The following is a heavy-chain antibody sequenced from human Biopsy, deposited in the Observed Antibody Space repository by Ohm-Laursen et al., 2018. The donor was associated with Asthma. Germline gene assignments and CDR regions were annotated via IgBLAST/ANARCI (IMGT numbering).Heavy chain of an antibody. D-gene: IGHD4-17*01. J-gene: IGHJ4*02. V-gene: IGHV1-3*01. Sequence: GSSVKVSCKASGYTFINYAMHWVRQAPGQRLEWMGWINAGNGNTKYSQKFQGRVTITRDTSASTAYMDLSSLRSEDTAVYYCATGTGDYGDYPVYWGQGTMVTVSS. CDR2: INAGNGNT. CDR3: ATGTGDYGDYPVY. CDR1: GYTFINYA.